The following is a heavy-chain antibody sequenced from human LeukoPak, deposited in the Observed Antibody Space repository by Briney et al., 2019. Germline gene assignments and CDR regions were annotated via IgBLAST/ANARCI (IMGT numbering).Heavy chain of an antibody. D-gene: IGHD4-23*01. Sequence: GGSLRLSCAASGFSIRNNAMHWVRQAPGRGLEGVAFIRYDGNNKNYADSVKGRFTISRDNSRDTLYLQMNSLRADDTAVYYCTKGDDYGANTRPPKYNWFDPWGQGTLVTVSS. V-gene: IGHV3-30*02. CDR1: GFSIRNNA. J-gene: IGHJ5*02. CDR2: IRYDGNNK. CDR3: TKGDDYGANTRPPKYNWFDP.